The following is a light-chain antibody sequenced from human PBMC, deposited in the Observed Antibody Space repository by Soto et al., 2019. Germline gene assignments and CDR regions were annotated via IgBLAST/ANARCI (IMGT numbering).Light chain of an antibody. Sequence: EIVMTQSPVTLSVSPGERATLSCRASRSVSSNLAWYQQKPGQAPSLLIYGAFTRATGIPAGFSGTGSGTEFTLTISSLQSEDFALYYCQQYNDWPLTFGQGTKVDIK. J-gene: IGKJ1*01. CDR1: RSVSSN. CDR2: GAF. CDR3: QQYNDWPLT. V-gene: IGKV3-15*01.